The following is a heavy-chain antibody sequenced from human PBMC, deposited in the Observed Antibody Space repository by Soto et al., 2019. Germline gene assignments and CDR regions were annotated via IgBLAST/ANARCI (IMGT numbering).Heavy chain of an antibody. J-gene: IGHJ4*02. CDR2: MYNTGST. D-gene: IGHD5-12*01. V-gene: IGHV4-59*01. CDR1: GGSISGYY. CDR3: ARMDIVATSHFDY. Sequence: SETLSLTCTFSGGSISGYYWSWIRQPPGKGLEWIGYMYNTGSTVYNPSFKSRVTISVDTSKNKFSLKLSTVTAADTAVYYCARMDIVATSHFDYWGQGTLVTVSS.